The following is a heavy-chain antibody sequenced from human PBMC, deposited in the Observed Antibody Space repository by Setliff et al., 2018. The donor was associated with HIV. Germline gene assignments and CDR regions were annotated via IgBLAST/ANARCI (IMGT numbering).Heavy chain of an antibody. J-gene: IGHJ4*02. CDR2: ISSDGIVT. CDR1: GFTFSTYW. CDR3: ARVDDDHVWARRYFDY. Sequence: GGSLRLSCAASGFTFSTYWMHWVRQTPGKGLVWVSRISSDGIVTNYADSVKGRFTISRDNAKNTLYLQMNSLSAEDTAVYYCARVDDDHVWARRYFDYWGQGTLVTVSS. D-gene: IGHD3-16*01. V-gene: IGHV3-74*01.